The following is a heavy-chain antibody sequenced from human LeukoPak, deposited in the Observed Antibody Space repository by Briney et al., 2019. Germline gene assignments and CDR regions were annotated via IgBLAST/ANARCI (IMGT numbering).Heavy chain of an antibody. CDR1: GFTFSSYA. Sequence: PTGGSLRLSCAASGFTFSSYAMHWVRQAPGKGLEWVAVISYDGSNKYYADSVKGRFTISRDNSKNTLYLQMNSLRAEDTAVYYCASLGADAFDIWGQGTMVTVSS. D-gene: IGHD1-26*01. CDR2: ISYDGSNK. CDR3: ASLGADAFDI. J-gene: IGHJ3*02. V-gene: IGHV3-30*04.